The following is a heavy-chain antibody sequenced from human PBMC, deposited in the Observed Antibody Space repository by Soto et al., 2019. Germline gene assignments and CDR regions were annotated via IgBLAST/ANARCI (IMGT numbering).Heavy chain of an antibody. Sequence: ASVKVSCKASGYTFTSYGISWVRQAPGQGLEWMGWISAYNGNTNYAQKLQGRVTMTTDTSTSTAYMELRSLRSDDTAVYYCARGSTVVVAAEYFQHWGQGTLVTVSS. J-gene: IGHJ1*01. CDR2: ISAYNGNT. CDR3: ARGSTVVVAAEYFQH. V-gene: IGHV1-18*01. D-gene: IGHD2-15*01. CDR1: GYTFTSYG.